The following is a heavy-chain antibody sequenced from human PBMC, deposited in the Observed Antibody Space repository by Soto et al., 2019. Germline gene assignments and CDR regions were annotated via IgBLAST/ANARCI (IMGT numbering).Heavy chain of an antibody. J-gene: IGHJ4*02. CDR3: ARPYDILTGYSFGTLDY. Sequence: PGGSLRLSCAASGFTFSSYWMHWVRQAPGKGLVWVSRINSDGSSTSYADSVKGRFTISRDNAKSTLYLQMNSLRAEDTAVYYCARPYDILTGYSFGTLDYWGQGTLVTVSS. D-gene: IGHD3-9*01. CDR1: GFTFSSYW. CDR2: INSDGSST. V-gene: IGHV3-74*01.